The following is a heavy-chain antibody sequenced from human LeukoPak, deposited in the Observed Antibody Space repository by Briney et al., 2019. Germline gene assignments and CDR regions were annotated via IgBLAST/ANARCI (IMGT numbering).Heavy chain of an antibody. Sequence: PSETLSLTCTVSGGSISSSPYYWGWIRQPPGKGLEWIGTIYYRGSTYSNPSLKSRVTISVDTSKNQFSLKLSSVTAADTAVYYCARDQLEYDYGDSNWFDPWGQGTLVTVSS. CDR1: GGSISSSPYY. D-gene: IGHD4-17*01. V-gene: IGHV4-39*07. J-gene: IGHJ5*02. CDR3: ARDQLEYDYGDSNWFDP. CDR2: IYYRGST.